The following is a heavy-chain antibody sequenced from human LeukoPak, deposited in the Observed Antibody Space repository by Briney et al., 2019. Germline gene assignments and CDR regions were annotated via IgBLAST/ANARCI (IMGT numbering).Heavy chain of an antibody. V-gene: IGHV3-30-3*01. Sequence: QPGGSLRLSCAGSGFTFRNYAVHWVRQAPGKGLEWVAVISYDGSTNYYADSVKGRFTTSRDNSKNTMYLQMDSLRAEDTAVYYCARPGDRGLYYFDYWGQGTLVTVSS. J-gene: IGHJ4*02. CDR2: ISYDGSTN. CDR1: GFTFRNYA. CDR3: ARPGDRGLYYFDY.